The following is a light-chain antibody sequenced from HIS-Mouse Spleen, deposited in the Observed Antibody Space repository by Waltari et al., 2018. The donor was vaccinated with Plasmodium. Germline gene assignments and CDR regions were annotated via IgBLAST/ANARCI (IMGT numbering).Light chain of an antibody. CDR2: RTN. V-gene: IGLV1-47*01. J-gene: IGLJ3*02. CDR1: SSNIGSNY. CDR3: AAWDDSLSGPV. Sequence: QSVLTQPPSASGTPGQRVTISCSGSSSNIGSNYVNWYQQLPGTAPKLLFDRTNQRPAGVPARFSGSKSGTSASLAISGLRSEDEADYYCAAWDDSLSGPVFGGGTKLTVL.